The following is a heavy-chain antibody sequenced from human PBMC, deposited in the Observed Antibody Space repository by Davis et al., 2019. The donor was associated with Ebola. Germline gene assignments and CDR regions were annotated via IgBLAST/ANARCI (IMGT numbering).Heavy chain of an antibody. V-gene: IGHV4-59*12. CDR3: ARGVRWLQPFDY. Sequence: PSETLSLTCTVSGGSISSYYWSWIRQPPGKGLEWIGYIYYSGSTNYNPSLKSRVTISVDTSKNQFSLKLSSVTAADTAVYYCARGVRWLQPFDYWGQGTLVTVSS. CDR1: GGSISSYY. CDR2: IYYSGST. D-gene: IGHD5-24*01. J-gene: IGHJ4*02.